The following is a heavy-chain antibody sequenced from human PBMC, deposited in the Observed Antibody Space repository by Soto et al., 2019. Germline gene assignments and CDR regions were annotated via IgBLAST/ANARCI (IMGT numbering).Heavy chain of an antibody. Sequence: TSETLSLTCTVSGGSVSSNSYSWGWIRQSPGKGLEWIGTIYSSEKTYYKQSLLNRVNISVDTSKKEFSLRLSSVTAADTAVYYCARGIEGWYQGRYYYGMDVWGQGTTVTVSS. CDR2: IYSSEKT. D-gene: IGHD6-19*01. V-gene: IGHV4-39*07. CDR3: ARGIEGWYQGRYYYGMDV. J-gene: IGHJ6*02. CDR1: GGSVSSNSYS.